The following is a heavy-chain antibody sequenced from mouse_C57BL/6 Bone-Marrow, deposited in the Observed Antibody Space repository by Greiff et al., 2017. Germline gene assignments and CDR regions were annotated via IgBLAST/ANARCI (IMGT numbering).Heavy chain of an antibody. J-gene: IGHJ4*01. CDR2: INSDGGST. Sequence: EVKLMESGGGLVQPGESLKLSCESNEYEFPSHDMSWVRKTPEKRLELVAAINSDGGSTYFPDTMERRFIISRDNTKKTLYLQMSSLRSEDTALYYCASLTTDYAMDYWGQGTSVTVSS. CDR1: EYEFPSHD. V-gene: IGHV5-2*01. D-gene: IGHD1-1*01. CDR3: ASLTTDYAMDY.